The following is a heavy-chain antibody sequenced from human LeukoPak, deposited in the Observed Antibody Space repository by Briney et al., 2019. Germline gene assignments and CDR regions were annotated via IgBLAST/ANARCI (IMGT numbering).Heavy chain of an antibody. V-gene: IGHV3-23*01. CDR3: VKEAYYGWGSSPTFYFDY. D-gene: IGHD3-10*01. J-gene: IGHJ4*02. Sequence: GGSLRLSCAVSGFTFSTSAMSWVRQIPGKGLEWVSAIAPNGGSREYRDSVKGRFTISRDNSRNTVFLQMNRLRPEDTAVYYCVKEAYYGWGSSPTFYFDYWGQGTRVTVSS. CDR1: GFTFSTSA. CDR2: IAPNGGSR.